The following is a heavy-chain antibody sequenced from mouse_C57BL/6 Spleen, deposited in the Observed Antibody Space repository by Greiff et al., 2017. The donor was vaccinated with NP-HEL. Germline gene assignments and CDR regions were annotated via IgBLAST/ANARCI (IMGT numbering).Heavy chain of an antibody. Sequence: QLQQSGAELVRPGTSVKVSCKASGYAFTNYLLEWVKQRPGQGLEWIGVINPGSGGTNYNEKFKGKATLTADKSSSTAYMQLSSLTSEDSAVYFCARGDYDYDGGFAYWGQGTLVTVSA. CDR1: GYAFTNYL. CDR3: ARGDYDYDGGFAY. D-gene: IGHD2-4*01. V-gene: IGHV1-54*01. CDR2: INPGSGGT. J-gene: IGHJ3*01.